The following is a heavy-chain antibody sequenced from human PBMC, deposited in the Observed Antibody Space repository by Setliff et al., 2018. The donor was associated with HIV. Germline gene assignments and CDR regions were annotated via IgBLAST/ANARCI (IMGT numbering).Heavy chain of an antibody. CDR3: ARVRLTMIMMVDYFDQ. Sequence: PSETLCLTCSVSGGSISNFYWSWIRQPPGKGLEWVGHIYSTGDTNYNPSLKSRVTLSADTSKNQLSLSLTSVTAADTAVYYCARVRLTMIMMVDYFDQWGQGTLVTVSS. CDR2: IYSTGDT. D-gene: IGHD3-22*01. CDR1: GGSISNFY. J-gene: IGHJ4*02. V-gene: IGHV4-4*07.